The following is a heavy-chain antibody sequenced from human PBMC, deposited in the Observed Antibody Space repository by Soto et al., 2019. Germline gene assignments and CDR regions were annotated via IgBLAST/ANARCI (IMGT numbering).Heavy chain of an antibody. CDR2: ISTYSGNT. J-gene: IGHJ5*02. CDR1: GYTFTDYG. D-gene: IGHD2-8*01. V-gene: IGHV1-18*04. CDR3: ARVAISGRVFDLSNWADP. Sequence: QVQLVQSGAEVKNPGASVKVSCKASGYTFTDYGINWVRQAPGQGLEWMGWISTYSGNTKYAQNLQGRVPMTTDTSTTTAYMELGSLRSDDTAVSYCARVAISGRVFDLSNWADPWGQGPLVTVSA.